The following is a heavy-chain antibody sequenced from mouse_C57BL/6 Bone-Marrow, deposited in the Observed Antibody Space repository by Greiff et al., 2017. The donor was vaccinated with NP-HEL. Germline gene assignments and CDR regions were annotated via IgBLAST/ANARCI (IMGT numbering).Heavy chain of an antibody. D-gene: IGHD2-13*01. Sequence: QVQLKQPGPELVKPGASVKLSCKASGYTFTSYDINWVKQRPGQGLEWIGWIYPRDGSTKYNEKFKGKATLTVDTSSSTAYMELHSLTSEDSAVYYCARYGIYDGDVMDYGGQGTSVTVSA. CDR1: GYTFTSYD. V-gene: IGHV1-85*01. CDR3: ARYGIYDGDVMDY. CDR2: IYPRDGST. J-gene: IGHJ4*01.